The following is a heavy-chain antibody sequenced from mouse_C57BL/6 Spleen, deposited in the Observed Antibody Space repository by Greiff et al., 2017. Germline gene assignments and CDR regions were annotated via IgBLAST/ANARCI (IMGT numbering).Heavy chain of an antibody. J-gene: IGHJ2*01. CDR1: GYAFSSYW. D-gene: IGHD4-1*01. CDR3: ARDMKLSPYYFDD. Sequence: VQLQESGAELVKPGASVKISCKASGYAFSSYWMNWVKQRPGKGLERIGQIYPGDGDTNYNGKFKGKATLTADKSSSTAYMQLSSLTSEDSAVYFCARDMKLSPYYFDDWGQGATLTVSS. V-gene: IGHV1-80*01. CDR2: IYPGDGDT.